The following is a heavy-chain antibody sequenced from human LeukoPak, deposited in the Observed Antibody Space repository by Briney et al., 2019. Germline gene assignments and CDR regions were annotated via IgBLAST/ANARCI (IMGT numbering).Heavy chain of an antibody. CDR2: IYYSGST. D-gene: IGHD6-6*01. Sequence: PSETLSLTCTVSGGSISGSSYYWGWIRQPPGKGLEWIGSIYYSGSTYYNPSLKSRVTISVDTSKNQLSLKLSSVTAADTAVYYCARHLYSTSLVNYWGQGTLVTVSS. CDR3: ARHLYSTSLVNY. CDR1: GGSISGSSYY. J-gene: IGHJ4*02. V-gene: IGHV4-39*01.